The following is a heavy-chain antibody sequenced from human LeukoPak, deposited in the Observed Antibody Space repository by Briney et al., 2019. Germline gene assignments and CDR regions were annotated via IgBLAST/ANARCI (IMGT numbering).Heavy chain of an antibody. CDR3: ARADPYDSSGYNPFSEGTYFDY. D-gene: IGHD3-22*01. J-gene: IGHJ4*02. V-gene: IGHV4-38-2*02. CDR1: GYFITRGFH. CDR2: IYYSGST. Sequence: PSETLSLTCTVSGYFITRGFHWGWIRQSPRKGLEWIGSIYYSGSTYYNPSLKSRVTISVDTSKNQSSLKLSSVTAADTAVYYCARADPYDSSGYNPFSEGTYFDYWGQGTLVTVSS.